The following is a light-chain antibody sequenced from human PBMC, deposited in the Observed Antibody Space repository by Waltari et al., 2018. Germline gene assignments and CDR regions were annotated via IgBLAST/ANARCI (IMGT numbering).Light chain of an antibody. V-gene: IGKV4-1*01. CDR3: QQYYNSPST. Sequence: DFVMPQSPDSPAVSLGERAFINCKSSQSVFSRANFKNYLAWYQQRPGQPPNLLLYWASTRASGVLDRFVVRQSGSDFTLTVNSLQPEDAGIYYCQQYYNSPSTFGQGTRLEIK. CDR1: QSVFSRANFKNY. CDR2: WAS. J-gene: IGKJ1*01.